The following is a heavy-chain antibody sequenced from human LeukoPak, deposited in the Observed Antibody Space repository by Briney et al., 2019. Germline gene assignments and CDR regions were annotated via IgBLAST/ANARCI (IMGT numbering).Heavy chain of an antibody. CDR2: ISDSGAGT. Sequence: GGSLRLSCAASGLTFSTYAMSWVRQAPGKGLEWVSSISDSGAGTYYADSVKGRFTISRDNSKNTLYLQMNSLRAEDTAVYYCARDYRVRAYSSGWYVFDYWGQGTLVTVSS. V-gene: IGHV3-23*01. CDR3: ARDYRVRAYSSGWYVFDY. J-gene: IGHJ4*02. D-gene: IGHD6-19*01. CDR1: GLTFSTYA.